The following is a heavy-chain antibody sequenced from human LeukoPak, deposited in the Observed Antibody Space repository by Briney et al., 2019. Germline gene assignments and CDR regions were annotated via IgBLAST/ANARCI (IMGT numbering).Heavy chain of an antibody. V-gene: IGHV4-30-4*01. CDR1: GGSISSGDYY. J-gene: IGHJ4*02. CDR2: ISYSGST. CDR3: ARVGTMVRGVIISAYFDY. Sequence: SETQSLTCTVFGGSISSGDYYWSWIRQPPGKGLEWIGYISYSGSTYYNPSLKSRVTISVDKSKNQFSLKLSSVTAADTAVYYCARVGTMVRGVIISAYFDYWGQGTLVTVSS. D-gene: IGHD3-10*01.